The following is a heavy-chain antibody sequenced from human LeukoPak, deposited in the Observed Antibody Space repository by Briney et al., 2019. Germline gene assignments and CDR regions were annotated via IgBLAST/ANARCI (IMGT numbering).Heavy chain of an antibody. CDR2: IFYSGST. Sequence: SETLSLTCTVSSGSISTSNYYWGWVRQPPGKALEWIGNIFYSGSTYYSPSLKSRVTISLDTSRNQFSLKLSSVTAADTAVYYCARGALPGYSSSWSPGWFDPWGQGTLVTVSS. CDR3: ARGALPGYSSSWSPGWFDP. V-gene: IGHV4-39*07. J-gene: IGHJ5*02. CDR1: SGSISTSNYY. D-gene: IGHD6-13*01.